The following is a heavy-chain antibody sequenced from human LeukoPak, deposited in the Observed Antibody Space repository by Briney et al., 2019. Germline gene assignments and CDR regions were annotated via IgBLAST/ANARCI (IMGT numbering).Heavy chain of an antibody. Sequence: PGGSLRLSCAASGFTFSNAWMSWVRQAPGKGLEWVGRLKSKTDGGTTDYAAPVKGRFTILRDDSKNTLYLQMNSLKTEDTAVHYCTTDPWELPKDYWGQGSLVTVSS. D-gene: IGHD1-26*01. V-gene: IGHV3-15*01. J-gene: IGHJ4*02. CDR1: GFTFSNAW. CDR3: TTDPWELPKDY. CDR2: LKSKTDGGTT.